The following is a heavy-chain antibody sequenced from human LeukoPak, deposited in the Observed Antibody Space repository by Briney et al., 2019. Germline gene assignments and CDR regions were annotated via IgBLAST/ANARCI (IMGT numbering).Heavy chain of an antibody. J-gene: IGHJ4*02. CDR3: ARSTLGGSLDY. CDR2: IYYSGST. CDR1: GGSISSYY. V-gene: IGHV4-59*01. Sequence: KTSETLSLTCTVSGGSISSYYWSWIRQPPRKGLEWIGYIYYSGSTNYNPSLKSRVTISVDTSKNQFSLKLSSVTAADTAVYYCARSTLGGSLDYWGQGTLVTVSS.